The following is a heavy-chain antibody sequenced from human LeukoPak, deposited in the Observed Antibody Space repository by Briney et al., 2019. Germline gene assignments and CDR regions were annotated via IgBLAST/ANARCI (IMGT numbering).Heavy chain of an antibody. J-gene: IGHJ6*02. CDR2: IYPGDSDT. V-gene: IGHV5-51*01. CDR3: ARPLYYYGMDV. Sequence: GESLKISCKGSGYSFTSYWIGWVRQLPGKGLEWMGIIYPGDSDTRYGPSFQGQVTISADKSISTAYLQWSSLKASGTAMYYCARPLYYYGMDVWGQGTTVTVSS. CDR1: GYSFTSYW.